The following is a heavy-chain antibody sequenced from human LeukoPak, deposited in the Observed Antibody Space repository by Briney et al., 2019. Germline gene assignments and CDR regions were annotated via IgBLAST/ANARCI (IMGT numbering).Heavy chain of an antibody. CDR3: ARKPDGHFPFDY. CDR2: IYYSGRT. Sequence: ADTLSLTCGVWGYSISCRYWWGWVRQPPRHGLALIGYIYYSGRTYYNPSLKSRVTMSVDTSKNQFSLKLSSVTAVDTAVYYCARKPDGHFPFDYWGQGTLVTVPS. D-gene: IGHD1-14*01. CDR1: GYSISCRYW. J-gene: IGHJ4*02. V-gene: IGHV4-28*01.